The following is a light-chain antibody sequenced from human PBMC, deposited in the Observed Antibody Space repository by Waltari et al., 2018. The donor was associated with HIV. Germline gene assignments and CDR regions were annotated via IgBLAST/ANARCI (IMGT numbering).Light chain of an antibody. Sequence: SYVLTQPPSVSVAPGQTARISCVGNNIGSKSVQWYQRRTGQAPILVVYDDTERPSVIPERISGSNSGNTATLTISRVEAGDEADYYCQVWDSSHYHRGVFGGGTNLTVL. CDR1: NIGSKS. CDR3: QVWDSSHYHRGV. V-gene: IGLV3-21*02. CDR2: DDT. J-gene: IGLJ3*02.